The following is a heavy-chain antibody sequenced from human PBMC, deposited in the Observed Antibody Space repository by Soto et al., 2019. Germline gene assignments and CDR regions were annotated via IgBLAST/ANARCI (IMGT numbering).Heavy chain of an antibody. CDR2: ISSRSTNI. Sequence: GGSLRLSCVGSGFTFSGYSMAWVRQAPGRGLEWVASISSRSTNIDYADSVKGRFTISRDNAKNLVSLQMSSLRGEDTALYYCAKFTEPGYSSIWYYFDYWGQGTPVTVSS. V-gene: IGHV3-21*06. CDR3: AKFTEPGYSSIWYYFDY. J-gene: IGHJ4*02. D-gene: IGHD6-19*01. CDR1: GFTFSGYS.